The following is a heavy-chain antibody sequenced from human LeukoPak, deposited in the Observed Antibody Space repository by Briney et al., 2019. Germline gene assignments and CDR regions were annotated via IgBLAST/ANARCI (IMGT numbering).Heavy chain of an antibody. CDR3: ASGLWGTSDY. D-gene: IGHD2-21*01. V-gene: IGHV4-39*07. Sequence: SETLSLTCTVSGGSISSSNYYWGWIRQPPGKGLEWIGSIYYSGNTYYNPSLKSRVTISVDASKNQFSLKLSSVTAADTAVYYCASGLWGTSDYWGQGTLVTVSS. CDR1: GGSISSSNYY. J-gene: IGHJ4*02. CDR2: IYYSGNT.